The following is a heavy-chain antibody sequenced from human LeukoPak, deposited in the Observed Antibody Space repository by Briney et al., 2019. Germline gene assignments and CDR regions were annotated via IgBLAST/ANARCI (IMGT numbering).Heavy chain of an antibody. V-gene: IGHV1-2*06. CDR3: ARLSGYVGPFDY. J-gene: IGHJ4*02. D-gene: IGHD5-12*01. CDR2: INPNSGGT. Sequence: ASVKVSCKASGYTFTGYYMHWVRQAPGQGLEWMGRINPNSGGTNYAQKFQGRVTMTRDTSISTAYMELSRLRSDDTAVYYCARLSGYVGPFDYWGQGTLVTVSS. CDR1: GYTFTGYY.